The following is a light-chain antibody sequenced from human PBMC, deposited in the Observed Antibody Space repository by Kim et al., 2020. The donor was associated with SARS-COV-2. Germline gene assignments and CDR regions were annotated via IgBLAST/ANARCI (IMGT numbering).Light chain of an antibody. V-gene: IGKV3-11*01. CDR3: QQRYNWPLT. Sequence: LSPGERATLSCRASQSVSSSLAWYQQKPGQAPSLLIYAASNRATGIPARFSGSGSGTDFTLIISSLEPEDFAVYYCQQRYNWPLTFGGGTKVDIK. CDR2: AAS. J-gene: IGKJ4*01. CDR1: QSVSSS.